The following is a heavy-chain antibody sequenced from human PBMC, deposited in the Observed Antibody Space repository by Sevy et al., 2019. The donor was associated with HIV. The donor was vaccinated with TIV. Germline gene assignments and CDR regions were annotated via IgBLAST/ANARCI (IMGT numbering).Heavy chain of an antibody. D-gene: IGHD3-9*01. V-gene: IGHV3-30*18. J-gene: IGHJ6*02. Sequence: GGSLRLSCVVSGFTFTTSGMHWVRQAPGKGLEWVAVISYHGSDKFYADSVKGRFTISRDNSDNILYLHMSSLRSEDTAVYYCAKDFTGYNGMDVWGQGTMVTVSS. CDR2: ISYHGSDK. CDR3: AKDFTGYNGMDV. CDR1: GFTFTTSG.